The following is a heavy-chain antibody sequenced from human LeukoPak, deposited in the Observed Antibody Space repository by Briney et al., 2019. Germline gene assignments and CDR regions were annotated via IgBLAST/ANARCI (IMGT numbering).Heavy chain of an antibody. D-gene: IGHD6-6*01. CDR2: INHRGNT. Sequence: PSETLSLTCAVYGGSLRVYYWSCLRRPPGEGVEWVGEINHRGNTNYNQSVEGRFTISGDTSKNQFSLKLSSVTAADTAVYYCARGYSSSSEGWFDPWGQGTLVTVSS. CDR1: GGSLRVYY. CDR3: ARGYSSSSEGWFDP. J-gene: IGHJ5*02. V-gene: IGHV4-34*01.